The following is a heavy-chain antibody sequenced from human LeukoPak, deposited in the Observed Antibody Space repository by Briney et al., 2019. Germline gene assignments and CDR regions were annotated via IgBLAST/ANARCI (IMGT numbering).Heavy chain of an antibody. J-gene: IGHJ4*02. V-gene: IGHV3-30*03. CDR2: VSYDGGAK. CDR3: ARSLGSGWIHLVEY. CDR1: GFTFNTHA. Sequence: GGSLRLSCAASGFTFNTHALHWVRQAPGKGLEWVAVVSYDGGAKYYADSVKGRFTISRDNSKNTVDLQMYSLRAEDSAVYYCARSLGSGWIHLVEYWGQDTLVTVS. D-gene: IGHD6-19*01.